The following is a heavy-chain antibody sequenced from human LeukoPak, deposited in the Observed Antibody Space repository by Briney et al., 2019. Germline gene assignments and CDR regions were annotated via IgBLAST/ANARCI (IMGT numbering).Heavy chain of an antibody. J-gene: IGHJ5*02. CDR3: AREVVVAATWFDP. CDR1: GGSTSGYY. D-gene: IGHD2-15*01. Sequence: SETLSLTCTVSGGSTSGYYWSWVRQPPGKGLEWIGQIYYSGSTNYNPSLKSRVTISVDTSKNQFSLKLSSVTAADTAVYYCAREVVVAATWFDPWGQGTLVTVSS. CDR2: IYYSGST. V-gene: IGHV4-59*01.